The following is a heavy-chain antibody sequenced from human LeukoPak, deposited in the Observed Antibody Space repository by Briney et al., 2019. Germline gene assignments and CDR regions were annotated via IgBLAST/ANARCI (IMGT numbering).Heavy chain of an antibody. CDR1: GYTFTSYG. J-gene: IGHJ4*02. Sequence: ASVKVSCKASGYTFTSYGISWVRQAPGQGLKWMGRINAYNGDTNYAQKLQGRVTMTTDTSTSTAYMELRSLRSDDTAVYYCARDYYDNSGYYSHTGGYWGQGTLVTVSS. V-gene: IGHV1-18*01. CDR3: ARDYYDNSGYYSHTGGY. D-gene: IGHD3-22*01. CDR2: INAYNGDT.